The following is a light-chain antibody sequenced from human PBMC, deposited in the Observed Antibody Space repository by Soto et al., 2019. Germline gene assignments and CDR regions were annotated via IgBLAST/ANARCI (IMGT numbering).Light chain of an antibody. J-gene: IGLJ3*02. CDR1: SSDVGGYNY. Sequence: QSALTQPASVSGSPGQSITISCTGTSSDVGGYNYVSWYQQHPGKAPKLMIYEVSNRPSGVSNRVSGSKSGNTASLTISVLQAEDEADYYCSSYTGSSTWVFGGGTKLTVL. CDR2: EVS. CDR3: SSYTGSSTWV. V-gene: IGLV2-14*01.